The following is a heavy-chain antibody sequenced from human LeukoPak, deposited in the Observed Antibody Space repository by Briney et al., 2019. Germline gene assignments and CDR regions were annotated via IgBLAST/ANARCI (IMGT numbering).Heavy chain of an antibody. D-gene: IGHD6-19*01. CDR2: ISAYNGNT. Sequence: ASVKVSCKASGYTFTSYGISWVRQAPGQGLEWMGWISAYNGNTNYAQKLQGRVTMTTDTSTSTAYMELRSLRSGDTAVYYCARDRSIAVAGDFDYWGQGTLVTVSS. CDR1: GYTFTSYG. V-gene: IGHV1-18*01. CDR3: ARDRSIAVAGDFDY. J-gene: IGHJ4*02.